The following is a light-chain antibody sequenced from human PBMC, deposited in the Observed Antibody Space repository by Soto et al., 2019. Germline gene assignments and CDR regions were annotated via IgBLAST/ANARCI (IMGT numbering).Light chain of an antibody. V-gene: IGKV1-12*01. CDR2: AAS. J-gene: IGKJ5*01. CDR3: QQANSFPIT. Sequence: IQLTQSPSSLSASVGERVAITCRASQGIRSYLAWYQQKPGEAPKLLIYAASSLQSGVPSRFSGSGSGTDFTLTISSLQPEDFATYYCQQANSFPITFGQGTRLEIK. CDR1: QGIRSY.